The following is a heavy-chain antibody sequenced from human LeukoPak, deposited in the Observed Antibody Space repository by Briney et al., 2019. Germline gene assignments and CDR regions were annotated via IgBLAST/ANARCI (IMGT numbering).Heavy chain of an antibody. CDR2: ISGSGGST. CDR3: AKDRSCTNDICHGDFDY. D-gene: IGHD2-8*01. J-gene: IGHJ4*02. V-gene: IGHV3-23*01. Sequence: GGSLRLSCAASGFTFSSYAVSWVRQAPGKGLEWVSSISGSGGSTYSADSVKGRFTISSDNSKNTLYLQMNSLRAEDTALYYCAKDRSCTNDICHGDFDYWGQGTLVTVSS. CDR1: GFTFSSYA.